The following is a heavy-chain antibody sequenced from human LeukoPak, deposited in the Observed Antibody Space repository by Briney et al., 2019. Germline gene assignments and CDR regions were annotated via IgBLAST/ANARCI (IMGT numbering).Heavy chain of an antibody. CDR1: GYTFTSYY. CDR3: ARGGYGDYVRGYFQH. CDR2: INPSGGST. J-gene: IGHJ1*01. V-gene: IGHV1-46*01. Sequence: ASVKVSCKASGYTFTSYYMHWVRQAPGQGLEWMGIINPSGGSTSYAQKFQGRVTMTRDMSTSTVYMELSSLRSEDTAVYYCARGGYGDYVRGYFQHWGQGTLVTVSS. D-gene: IGHD4-17*01.